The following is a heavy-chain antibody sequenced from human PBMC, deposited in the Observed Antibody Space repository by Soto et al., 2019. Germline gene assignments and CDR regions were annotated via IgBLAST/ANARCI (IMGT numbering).Heavy chain of an antibody. CDR2: IYTSGST. Sequence: SETLSLTCTVSGGSISSYYWSWIRQPAGKGLEWIGRIYTSGSTNYNPSLKSRVTMSVDTSNNQFSLKLSSVTAADTAVYYCAREGGGYCSGGSCYSANWFDPWGQGTLVTVS. V-gene: IGHV4-4*07. D-gene: IGHD2-15*01. CDR1: GGSISSYY. J-gene: IGHJ5*02. CDR3: AREGGGYCSGGSCYSANWFDP.